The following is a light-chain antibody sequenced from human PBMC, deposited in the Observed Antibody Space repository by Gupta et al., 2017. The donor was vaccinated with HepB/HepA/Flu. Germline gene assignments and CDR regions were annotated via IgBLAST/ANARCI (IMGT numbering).Light chain of an antibody. CDR1: QSVSSSY. Sequence: EIVLTQSPGTLSLSPGERATLSCRASQSVSSSYLAWYQQKPGQAPKLRMYGAPSRATGIPDTCSGSGSETDCPRTEDFAVYYCQQEGYSPWTFGQGTKVEIK. CDR3: QQEGYSPWT. V-gene: IGKV3-20*01. J-gene: IGKJ1*01. CDR2: GAP.